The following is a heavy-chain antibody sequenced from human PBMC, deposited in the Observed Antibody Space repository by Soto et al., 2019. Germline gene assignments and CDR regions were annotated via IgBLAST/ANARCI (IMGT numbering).Heavy chain of an antibody. Sequence: ASVKVSCKASGYTFTSYDINWVRQATGQGLEWMGWMNPNSGNTGYAQKFQGRVTMTRNTSISTAYMELSSLRSEDTAVYYCARVNTMVRGYYYYYYMDVWGKGTTVTSP. CDR3: ARVNTMVRGYYYYYYMDV. V-gene: IGHV1-8*01. CDR1: GYTFTSYD. J-gene: IGHJ6*03. D-gene: IGHD3-10*01. CDR2: MNPNSGNT.